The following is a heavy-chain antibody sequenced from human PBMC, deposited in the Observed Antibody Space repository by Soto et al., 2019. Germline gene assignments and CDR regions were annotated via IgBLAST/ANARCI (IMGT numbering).Heavy chain of an antibody. CDR2: IIPMFDTT. Sequence: QVQLVQSGAEVKKPGSSVKVSCKASGGTFSNYAISWVRQAPGQGLEWMGGIIPMFDTTQYAQKFQGRVTITADKSTSTAYMELSSLRSEDTALYYCASDSIDYFDSSGYYTPEYFQHWGQGSLVTVSS. CDR1: GGTFSNYA. V-gene: IGHV1-69*06. D-gene: IGHD3-22*01. CDR3: ASDSIDYFDSSGYYTPEYFQH. J-gene: IGHJ1*01.